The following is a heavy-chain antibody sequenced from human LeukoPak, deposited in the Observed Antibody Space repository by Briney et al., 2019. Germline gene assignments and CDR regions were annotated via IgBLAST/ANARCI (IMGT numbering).Heavy chain of an antibody. CDR3: ARSSRLHCSSTSCSMTSAFDI. V-gene: IGHV5-51*01. Sequence: GASLQISCKGSGYIFTSYWIGWVRQLPGKGLEWMGIIYPGDSDNRYSPSFQGQVTISADKSISTDYLQWSSLKASDTAMYYCARSSRLHCSSTSCSMTSAFDIWGQGTMVTVSS. J-gene: IGHJ3*02. CDR1: GYIFTSYW. CDR2: IYPGDSDN. D-gene: IGHD2-2*01.